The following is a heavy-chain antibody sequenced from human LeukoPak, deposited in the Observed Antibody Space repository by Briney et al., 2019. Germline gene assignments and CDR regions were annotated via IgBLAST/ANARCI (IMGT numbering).Heavy chain of an antibody. J-gene: IGHJ4*02. D-gene: IGHD2-8*02. CDR3: ARGQGSLWYWNYFGY. CDR1: GGSFSGYY. CDR2: INHSGST. Sequence: SETLSLTCAVYGGSFSGYYWSWIRQPPGKGLEWIGEINHSGSTNYNPSPKSRVTISVDTSKNQFSLKLSSVTAADTAVYYCARGQGSLWYWNYFGYWGQGTLVTVSS. V-gene: IGHV4-34*01.